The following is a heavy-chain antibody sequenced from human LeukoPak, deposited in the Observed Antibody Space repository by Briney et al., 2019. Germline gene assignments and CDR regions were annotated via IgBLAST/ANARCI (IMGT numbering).Heavy chain of an antibody. CDR3: GNLGTPMGY. D-gene: IGHD3-10*01. J-gene: IGHJ4*02. V-gene: IGHV3-74*01. CDR2: INSDGSST. CDR1: GFTFSSYW. Sequence: GGSLRLSCAASGFTFSSYWMHWVRHAPGRGLVWVSRINSDGSSTSYADSVKGRVTISRDNAKNTLYLQMNSLRAEDTAVYYCGNLGTPMGYWGQGTLVTVSS.